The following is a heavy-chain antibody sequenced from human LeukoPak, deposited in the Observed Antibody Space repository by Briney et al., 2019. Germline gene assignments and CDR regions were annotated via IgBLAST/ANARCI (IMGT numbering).Heavy chain of an antibody. CDR1: GYTFTSYG. CDR2: ISAYNGNT. D-gene: IGHD3-16*02. CDR3: ARALWYVWGSYRLYYFDY. J-gene: IGHJ4*02. Sequence: ASVKVSCKASGYTFTSYGISWVRQAPGQGLEWMGWISAYNGNTNYAQKLQGRVTMTTDTSTSTAYMELRSLRSDDTAVYYCARALWYVWGSYRLYYFDYWGQGTLVTVSS. V-gene: IGHV1-18*01.